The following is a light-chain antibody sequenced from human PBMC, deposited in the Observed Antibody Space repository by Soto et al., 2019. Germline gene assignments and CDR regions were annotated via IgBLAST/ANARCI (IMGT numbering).Light chain of an antibody. CDR3: QSYDSSLSGYV. CDR2: GNS. V-gene: IGLV1-40*01. Sequence: QSMLTQPPSVSGAPGQRVTISCTGSSYNIGAGYDVHWYQQLPGTAPKLLIYGNSNRPSGVPDRFSGSKSGTSASLAITGLQAEDEADYYCQSYDSSLSGYVFGTGTKLTVL. CDR1: SYNIGAGYD. J-gene: IGLJ1*01.